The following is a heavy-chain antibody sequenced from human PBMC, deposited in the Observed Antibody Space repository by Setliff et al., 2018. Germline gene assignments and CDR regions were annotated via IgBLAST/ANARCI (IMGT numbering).Heavy chain of an antibody. D-gene: IGHD1-26*01. J-gene: IGHJ4*02. CDR2: INPNSGGT. CDR3: ARTIVGGATRLDY. V-gene: IGHV1-2*02. Sequence: ASVKVSCKASGYTFTGYYMHWVRQAPGQGLEWMGWINPNSGGTNYAQKFQGRVTMTRDTSISTAYMELNRLRSDDTAVYYCARTIVGGATRLDYWGLGALVTVSS. CDR1: GYTFTGYY.